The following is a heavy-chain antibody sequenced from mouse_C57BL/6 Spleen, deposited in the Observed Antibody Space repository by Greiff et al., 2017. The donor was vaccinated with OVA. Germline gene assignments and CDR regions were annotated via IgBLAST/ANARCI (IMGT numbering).Heavy chain of an antibody. CDR3: ARFLPGTDYFDY. Sequence: QVQLQQPGAELVKPGASVKLSCKASGYTSTSYWMQWVKQRPGQGLEWIGEIDPSDSYTNYNQKFKGKATLTVNTSSSTAYMQLSSLTSEDSAVYYCARFLPGTDYFDYWGQGTTLTVSS. CDR1: GYTSTSYW. CDR2: IDPSDSYT. V-gene: IGHV1-50*01. D-gene: IGHD3-3*01. J-gene: IGHJ2*01.